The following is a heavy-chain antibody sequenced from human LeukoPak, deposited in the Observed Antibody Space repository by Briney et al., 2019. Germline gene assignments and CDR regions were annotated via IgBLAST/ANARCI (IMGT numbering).Heavy chain of an antibody. Sequence: GGSLRLSCAASGFTFSSYSMNWVRQAPGKGLEWVSSISSSSSSYIYYADSVKGRFTISRDNAKNSLYLQMNSLRAEDTAVYYCARGLSYYYDSSGRIFDYWGQGTLVTVSS. CDR2: ISSSSSSYI. CDR1: GFTFSSYS. J-gene: IGHJ4*02. D-gene: IGHD3-22*01. CDR3: ARGLSYYYDSSGRIFDY. V-gene: IGHV3-21*01.